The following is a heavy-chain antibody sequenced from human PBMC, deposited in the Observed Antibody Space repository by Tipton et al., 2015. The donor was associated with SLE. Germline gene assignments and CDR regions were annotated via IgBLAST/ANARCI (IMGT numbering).Heavy chain of an antibody. CDR2: INHSGNT. J-gene: IGHJ4*02. V-gene: IGHV4-34*01. CDR3: ARGYSYGWNY. Sequence: TLSLTCAVYGGSFSGYYWSWIRQPPGKGLEWIGEINHSGNTNYNPSLKSRVTISVDTSKNQFSLKLSSVTAADTAVYYCARGYSYGWNYWGQGTLVTVSS. CDR1: GGSFSGYY. D-gene: IGHD5-18*01.